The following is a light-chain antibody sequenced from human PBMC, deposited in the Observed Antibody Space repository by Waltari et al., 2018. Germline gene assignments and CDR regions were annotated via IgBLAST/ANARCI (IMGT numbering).Light chain of an antibody. CDR2: TAS. CDR3: QQSYSIPLT. CDR1: ETIRIY. V-gene: IGKV1-39*01. Sequence: DIQMTQSPSSLSASVGDRVTITCRASETIRIYLNWYQQKPGKAPKLLINTASRLQSGVPSRFSGSGYGTDFTLTISTLQHEDFATYYCQQSYSIPLTFGGGTKVEIK. J-gene: IGKJ4*01.